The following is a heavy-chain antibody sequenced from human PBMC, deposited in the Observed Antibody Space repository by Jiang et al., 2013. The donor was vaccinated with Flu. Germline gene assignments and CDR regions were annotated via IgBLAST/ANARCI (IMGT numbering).Heavy chain of an antibody. CDR3: ARHRLAMTQYDAFDI. Sequence: GESLRLTCVGSGFTFSSYWMAWARQTPGKGPEWVANVKQDGDQRNYVDSVRGRFTISRDNAKSSLFLQMNSLTAEDTAVYYCARHRLAMTQYDAFDIWGRGTMVTVSS. CDR2: VKQDGDQR. CDR1: GFTFSSYW. V-gene: IGHV3-7*01. D-gene: IGHD2-21*02. J-gene: IGHJ3*02.